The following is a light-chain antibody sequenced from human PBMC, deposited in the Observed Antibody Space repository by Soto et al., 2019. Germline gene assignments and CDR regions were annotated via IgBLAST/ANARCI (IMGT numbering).Light chain of an antibody. CDR1: QSISSN. CDR2: GAS. CDR3: QQYNKWPPIT. J-gene: IGKJ5*01. V-gene: IGKV3-15*01. Sequence: EIVMTQSPATLSVSPGERATLSCRASQSISSNLAWYQQKPGQAPMLLIYGASTRATGIPARFSGSGSGTEFILTITSLQSEDFAVYYCQQYNKWPPITFGQGTRLEIK.